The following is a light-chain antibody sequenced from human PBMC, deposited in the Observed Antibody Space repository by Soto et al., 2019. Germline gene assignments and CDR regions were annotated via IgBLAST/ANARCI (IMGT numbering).Light chain of an antibody. CDR2: LGS. CDR1: QSLLHSNGYNY. J-gene: IGKJ4*01. V-gene: IGKV2-28*01. CDR3: MQALQTPLT. Sequence: DIVMTQSPLSLPVTPGEPASISCRSSQSLLHSNGYNYLDWYLQKPGQSPQLLIYLGSNRASGVPDRFSGSGSGTDFTLKISRVEAEDVGVYYCMQALQTPLTFGGWNKVEIK.